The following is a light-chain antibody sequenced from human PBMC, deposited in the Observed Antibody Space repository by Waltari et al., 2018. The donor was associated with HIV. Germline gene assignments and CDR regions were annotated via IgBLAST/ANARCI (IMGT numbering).Light chain of an antibody. CDR1: SGSIASNY. J-gene: IGLJ3*02. CDR2: EDN. V-gene: IGLV6-57*03. CDR3: QSYDNSVLWV. Sequence: NFMLTQPHSVSESPGKTVTISCTRSSGSIASNYVQGYQQRPGSAPTTVIYEDNQRPSGVPDRFSGSIDSSSNSASLTISGLKTEDEADYYCQSYDNSVLWVFGGGTKLTVL.